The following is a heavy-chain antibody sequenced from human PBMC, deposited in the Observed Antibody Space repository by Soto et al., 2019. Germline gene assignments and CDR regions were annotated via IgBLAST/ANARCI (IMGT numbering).Heavy chain of an antibody. CDR1: GFTFSSYA. V-gene: IGHV3-30-3*01. CDR3: ARDGGVVIHYYYYYGMDV. D-gene: IGHD3-3*01. CDR2: ISYDGSNK. J-gene: IGHJ6*01. Sequence: QVQLVESGGGVVQPGRSLRLSCAASGFTFSSYAMHWVRQAPGKGLEWVAVISYDGSNKYYADSVKGRFTISRDNSKNTLYLQMNSLRAEDTAVYYCARDGGVVIHYYYYYGMDVW.